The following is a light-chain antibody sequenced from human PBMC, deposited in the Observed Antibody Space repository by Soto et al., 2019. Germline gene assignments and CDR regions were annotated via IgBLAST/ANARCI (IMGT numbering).Light chain of an antibody. V-gene: IGLV2-11*01. CDR3: QSYDSRLSAYV. Sequence: QSVLAQPRSVSGSPGQSVAISCTGTSSDVGGYNYVSWYQQHPGKAPKLMIYDVNKRPSGVPDRFSGSKSGTSASLAIAGLQAEDEGDYYCQSYDSRLSAYVFGNGTKVTV. J-gene: IGLJ1*01. CDR2: DVN. CDR1: SSDVGGYNY.